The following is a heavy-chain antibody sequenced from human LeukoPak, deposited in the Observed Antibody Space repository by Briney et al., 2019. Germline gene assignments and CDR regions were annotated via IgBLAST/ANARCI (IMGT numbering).Heavy chain of an antibody. CDR3: ARGIGWFEH. V-gene: IGHV3-7*05. D-gene: IGHD2-15*01. CDR1: GFTFINSW. Sequence: GGSLRLSCAASGFTFINSWTTWVRQAPGKGLEWVANINQNGGEKEYVDSVKGRFTVSRDSTKNSLFLQMNSLRAEDTAVYYCARGIGWFEHWGQGTLVTVSS. CDR2: INQNGGEK. J-gene: IGHJ5*02.